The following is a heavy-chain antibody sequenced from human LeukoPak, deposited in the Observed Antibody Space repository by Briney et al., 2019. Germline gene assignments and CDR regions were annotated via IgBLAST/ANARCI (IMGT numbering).Heavy chain of an antibody. J-gene: IGHJ4*02. D-gene: IGHD1-26*01. CDR3: ARTGTSSGSYYSFDY. CDR2: INPNSGGT. Sequence: ASVKVSCKASGYTFTGCYMHWVRQAPGQGLEWMGWINPNSGGTNYAQKFQGRVTVTRDTSISTAYMELSRLRSDDTAVYYCARTGTSSGSYYSFDYWGQGTLVTVSS. V-gene: IGHV1-2*02. CDR1: GYTFTGCY.